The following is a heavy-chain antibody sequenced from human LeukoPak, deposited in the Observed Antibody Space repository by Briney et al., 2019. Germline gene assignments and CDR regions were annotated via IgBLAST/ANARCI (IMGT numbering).Heavy chain of an antibody. Sequence: ASVKVSCKASGYTFTSYGISWVRQAPGQGLEWMGWISAYNGNTNYAQKLQGRVTMTTDTSTSTAYMELRSLRSDDTAVYYCARGGLFMVRGVIIEGLYVYWGQGTLVTVSS. J-gene: IGHJ4*02. V-gene: IGHV1-18*01. CDR2: ISAYNGNT. CDR1: GYTFTSYG. D-gene: IGHD3-10*01. CDR3: ARGGLFMVRGVIIEGLYVY.